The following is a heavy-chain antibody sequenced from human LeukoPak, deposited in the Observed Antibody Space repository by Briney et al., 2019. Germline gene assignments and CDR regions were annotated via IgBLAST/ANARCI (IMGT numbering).Heavy chain of an antibody. CDR3: VRTMTFNYDSTGVRAFDI. CDR1: GYTFTGYY. J-gene: IGHJ3*02. D-gene: IGHD3-22*01. V-gene: IGHV1-2*02. Sequence: ASVKVSCKASGYTFTGYYMHWVRQAPGQGLEWMGWINPNSGGTNYAQKFQGRVTMTRDTSISTAYMELSSLRSEDTAVYYCVRTMTFNYDSTGVRAFDIWGQGTTVTVSS. CDR2: INPNSGGT.